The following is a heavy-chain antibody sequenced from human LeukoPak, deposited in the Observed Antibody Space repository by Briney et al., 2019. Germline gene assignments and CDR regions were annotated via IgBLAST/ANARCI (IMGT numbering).Heavy chain of an antibody. D-gene: IGHD3-22*01. CDR3: ARDLGTNYDSSGSYSRFDP. CDR1: GYTFTGYY. J-gene: IGHJ5*02. V-gene: IGHV1-2*02. CDR2: INPNSGGT. Sequence: GASVTVSCKASGYTFTGYYMHWVRQAPGQGLEWMGWINPNSGGTNYAQKFQGRVTMTRDTSISTAYMELSRLRSDDTAVYYCARDLGTNYDSSGSYSRFDPWGQGTLVTVSS.